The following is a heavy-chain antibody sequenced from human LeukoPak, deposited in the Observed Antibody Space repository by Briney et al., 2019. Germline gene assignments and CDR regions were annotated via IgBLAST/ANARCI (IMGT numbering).Heavy chain of an antibody. J-gene: IGHJ1*01. CDR3: ARDPRPNYYDSSGYLSVYFQH. Sequence: ASVKVSCKASGYTFTSYYMHWVRQAPGQGLEWMGIINPSGGSTSYAQKFQGRVTMTRDMSTSTVYMELSSLRSEDTAVYYCARDPRPNYYDSSGYLSVYFQHWGQGTLVTVSS. CDR2: INPSGGST. D-gene: IGHD3-22*01. CDR1: GYTFTSYY. V-gene: IGHV1-46*01.